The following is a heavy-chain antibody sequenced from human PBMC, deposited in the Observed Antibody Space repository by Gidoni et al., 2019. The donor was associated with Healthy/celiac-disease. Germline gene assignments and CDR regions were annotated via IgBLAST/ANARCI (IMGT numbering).Heavy chain of an antibody. CDR1: GFTFSSYG. Sequence: QVQLVESGVGVVQPGRSLRLSCSASGFTFSSYGMHWVRQAPGKGLEWVEVIGYDGSNKYYADSVKGRFTISRDNSKNTLYLKMNSLRAEDTAVYYCARDVEDSSWWNAFDIWGQGTMVTVSS. V-gene: IGHV3-33*01. D-gene: IGHD6-13*01. CDR3: ARDVEDSSWWNAFDI. CDR2: IGYDGSNK. J-gene: IGHJ3*02.